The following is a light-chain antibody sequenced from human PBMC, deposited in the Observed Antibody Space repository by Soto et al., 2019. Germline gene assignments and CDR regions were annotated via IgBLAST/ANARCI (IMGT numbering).Light chain of an antibody. CDR1: QDVSIW. CDR2: AAS. CDR3: QQADKFPFT. J-gene: IGKJ3*01. V-gene: IGKV1-12*01. Sequence: DIQMTQSPSSVSASVGDRVTITCRASQDVSIWLGWYQQKPGKAPKLLIYAASSLQSGVPSRFSGGASGTNFTLSISSLQPEDFATYYCQQADKFPFTFGPGTKVDIK.